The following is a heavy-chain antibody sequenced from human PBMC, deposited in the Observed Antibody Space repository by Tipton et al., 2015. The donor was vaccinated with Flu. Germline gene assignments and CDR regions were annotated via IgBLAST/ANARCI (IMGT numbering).Heavy chain of an antibody. CDR1: GYSISSGYS. CDR2: IYHSGST. Sequence: LRLSCSVSGYSISSGYSWGWIRQSPGKGLEWIGIIYHSGSTFYNPSLRSRVTMSVDTSRNQFSLKLISVTAADTAVYYCARVPAFFTVSSWFYPWSQGTLLIVSS. D-gene: IGHD4-17*01. V-gene: IGHV4-38-2*02. J-gene: IGHJ5*02. CDR3: ARVPAFFTVSSWFYP.